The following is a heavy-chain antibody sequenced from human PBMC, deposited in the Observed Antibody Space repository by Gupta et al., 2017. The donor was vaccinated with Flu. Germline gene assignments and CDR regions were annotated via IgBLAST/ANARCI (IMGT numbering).Heavy chain of an antibody. J-gene: IGHJ4*02. Sequence: EVQLVESGGGLVQPGGALRLSCAASVFTFSSYEMNWVRQAPGKGLEWVSYISSSGSTIYYADSVKGRFTISRDNAKNSLYLQMNSLRAEDTAVYYCARMGIAVAGTRISDYWGQGTLVTVSS. CDR2: ISSSGSTI. CDR3: ARMGIAVAGTRISDY. V-gene: IGHV3-48*03. D-gene: IGHD6-19*01. CDR1: VFTFSSYE.